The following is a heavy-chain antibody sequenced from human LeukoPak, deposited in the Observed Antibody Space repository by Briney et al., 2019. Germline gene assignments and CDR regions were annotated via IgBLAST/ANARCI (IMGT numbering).Heavy chain of an antibody. D-gene: IGHD3-22*01. CDR3: AGTGGYPNWFDP. CDR2: IKDDGGDK. Sequence: PGGSLRLSCAASGFTFSNYWMSWVRQAPGKGLEWVATIKDDGGDKYYVDSVKGRFTISRDNAKNSLYLQMNSLRAEDTAVYYCAGTGGYPNWFDPWGQGTLVTVSS. CDR1: GFTFSNYW. J-gene: IGHJ5*02. V-gene: IGHV3-7*03.